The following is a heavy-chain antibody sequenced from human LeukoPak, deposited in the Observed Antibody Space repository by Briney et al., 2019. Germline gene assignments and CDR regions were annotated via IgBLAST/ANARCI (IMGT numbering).Heavy chain of an antibody. Sequence: GGSLRLSCAGSGFSFSSYWMHWVRQTPDKGLGGVSRINSDGTHRTYADSVKGRFTISRDNANKTLYLQMDSLSAGDTGIYYCARGVDFDYWGQGTQVTVSS. V-gene: IGHV3-74*01. D-gene: IGHD3-16*01. CDR2: INSDGTHR. CDR3: ARGVDFDY. J-gene: IGHJ4*02. CDR1: GFSFSSYW.